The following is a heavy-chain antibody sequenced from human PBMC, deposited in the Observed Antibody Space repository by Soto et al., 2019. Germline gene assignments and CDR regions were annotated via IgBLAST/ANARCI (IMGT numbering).Heavy chain of an antibody. D-gene: IGHD2-8*02. CDR1: GFIFSTYA. J-gene: IGHJ6*01. CDR3: VKDWTGKKCPCMDV. V-gene: IGHV3-23*01. CDR2: ISAGGDNT. Sequence: EVQLLESGGGLVQPGGSLRLSCAASGFIFSTYAMTWVRQPPGKGLEWVSTISAGGDNTSYYADSVKGRFTISRDHSKNTLYLQRDSLRVEETAVYYCVKDWTGKKCPCMDVWGQGTTVTVSS.